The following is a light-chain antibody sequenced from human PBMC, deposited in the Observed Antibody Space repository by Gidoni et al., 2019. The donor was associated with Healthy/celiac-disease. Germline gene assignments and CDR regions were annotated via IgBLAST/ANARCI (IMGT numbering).Light chain of an antibody. CDR3: QVWDSSSDHVV. V-gene: IGLV3-21*04. Sequence: SYGLPKPPSASVAHVKTASVTGGGNNMGSKSVQWYQQKPGQAPVLVIYYDSYRPSGIPERFSGSNSGNTATLTISRVEAGDEADYYCQVWDSSSDHVVFGGGTKLTVL. CDR2: YDS. CDR1: NMGSKS. J-gene: IGLJ2*01.